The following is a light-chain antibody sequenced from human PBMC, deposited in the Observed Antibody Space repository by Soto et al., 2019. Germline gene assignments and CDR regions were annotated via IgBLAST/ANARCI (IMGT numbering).Light chain of an antibody. CDR2: AAC. V-gene: IGKV1-6*01. CDR1: QGIRND. Sequence: AIQMTQSPSSLSASVGDRVTITCRASQGIRNDLGWYQQKPGKAPKLLIYAACSLQSGVPSRFSGSGSGTDFTLTISNLQPEDFATYYCLQDYNYPYTFGQGTKLEIK. J-gene: IGKJ2*01. CDR3: LQDYNYPYT.